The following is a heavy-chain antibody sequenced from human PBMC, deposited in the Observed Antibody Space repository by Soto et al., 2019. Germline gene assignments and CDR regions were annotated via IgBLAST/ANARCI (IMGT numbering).Heavy chain of an antibody. J-gene: IGHJ6*01. D-gene: IGHD2-15*01. Sequence: QVQLVESGGGVVQPGRSLRLSCAASGFTFSSYAMHWVRQAPGKGLEWVAVISYDGSNKYYADSVKGRFSISRDNSKNKLYLQQNSLIGDDTAVYYCARSRCSGGSCCSSYYYGMDVW. V-gene: IGHV3-30-3*01. CDR1: GFTFSSYA. CDR3: ARSRCSGGSCCSSYYYGMDV. CDR2: ISYDGSNK.